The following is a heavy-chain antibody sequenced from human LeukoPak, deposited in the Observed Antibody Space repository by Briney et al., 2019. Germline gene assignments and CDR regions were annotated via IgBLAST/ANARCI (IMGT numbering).Heavy chain of an antibody. V-gene: IGHV1-2*02. CDR3: ARVLPSDS. CDR1: GYTFTGYY. Sequence: ASVKVSCKTSGYTFTGYYIHWVRQAPGQGLEWMGWINPNTGDTNYAQKFQVRVTMTRDTSISTAYMELSRLSSDDTAIYYCARVLPSDSWGQGTRVTVSS. CDR2: INPNTGDT. J-gene: IGHJ4*02.